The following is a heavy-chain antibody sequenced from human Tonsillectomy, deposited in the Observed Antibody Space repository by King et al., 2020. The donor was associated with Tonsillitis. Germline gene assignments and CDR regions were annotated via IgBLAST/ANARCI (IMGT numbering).Heavy chain of an antibody. CDR3: ARDPLAHGYSFGYNFDY. CDR2: IIPMFGTA. CDR1: GGTFSSYG. Sequence: VKLVESGAEVKKPGSSVKVSCKASGGTFSSYGISWVRQAPGQGLEWMGGIIPMFGTANYAQKFQGRVTITADDSTFTAYMELSSLTSEDTAVYYCARDPLAHGYSFGYNFDYWGQGTLVAVSS. J-gene: IGHJ4*02. V-gene: IGHV1-69*01. D-gene: IGHD5-18*01.